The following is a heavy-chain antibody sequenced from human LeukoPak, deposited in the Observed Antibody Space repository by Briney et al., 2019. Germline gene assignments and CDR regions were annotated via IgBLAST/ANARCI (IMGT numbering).Heavy chain of an antibody. CDR2: IYYSGST. CDR1: GGSISSYY. J-gene: IGHJ4*02. CDR3: ARRAVGGYFDY. D-gene: IGHD2-15*01. V-gene: IGHV4-59*08. Sequence: PSETLSLTCTVSGGSISSYYWSWIRQPPGKGLEWIGYIYYSGSTNYNPSLKSRVTISVDTSKNQFSLKLSSVTAADTAVYYCARRAVGGYFDYWGQGTLVTVSS.